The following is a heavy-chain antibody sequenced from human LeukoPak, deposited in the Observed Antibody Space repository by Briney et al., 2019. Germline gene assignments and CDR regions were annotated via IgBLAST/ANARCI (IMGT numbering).Heavy chain of an antibody. CDR3: ARGSLAETGWFDP. J-gene: IGHJ5*02. Sequence: PSETLSLTCTVSGGSISSSSYYWGWIRQPPGKGLEWIGSIYYSGSTYYNPSLKSRVTISVDTSKNQFSLKLSSVTAADTAVYYCARGSLAETGWFDPWGQGTLVTVSS. D-gene: IGHD3-10*01. V-gene: IGHV4-39*07. CDR1: GGSISSSSYY. CDR2: IYYSGST.